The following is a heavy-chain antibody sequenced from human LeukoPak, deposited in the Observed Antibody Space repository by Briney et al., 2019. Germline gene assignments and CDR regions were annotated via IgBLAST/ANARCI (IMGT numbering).Heavy chain of an antibody. Sequence: GGSLRLSCAASGSTFSSYGMHWVRQAPGKGLEGVAFIRYDGSNKYYADSVKGRFTTSRDNSKNTLYLQMNSLRAEDTAVYYCAKDTTPPKAGFDPWGQGTLVTVSS. CDR3: AKDTTPPKAGFDP. CDR1: GSTFSSYG. J-gene: IGHJ5*02. CDR2: IRYDGSNK. V-gene: IGHV3-30*02. D-gene: IGHD1-14*01.